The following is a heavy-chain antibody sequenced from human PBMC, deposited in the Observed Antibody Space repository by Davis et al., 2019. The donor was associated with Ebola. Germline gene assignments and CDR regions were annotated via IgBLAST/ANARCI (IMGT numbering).Heavy chain of an antibody. CDR3: LAASNYWYFDL. D-gene: IGHD2-15*01. V-gene: IGHV3-21*01. CDR1: GFTFSSYS. CDR2: ISSSSSYT. J-gene: IGHJ2*01. Sequence: GGSLRLSCAASGFTFSSYSMNWVRQAPGKGLEWVSSISSSSSYTNYADSVKGRFTISRDNAKNSLYLQMNSLRAEDTAVYYCLAASNYWYFDLWGRGTLVTVSS.